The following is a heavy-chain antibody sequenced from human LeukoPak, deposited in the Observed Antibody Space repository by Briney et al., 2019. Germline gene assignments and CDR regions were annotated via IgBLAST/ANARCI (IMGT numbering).Heavy chain of an antibody. CDR3: AKGVAVVVVPAAMDY. J-gene: IGHJ4*02. V-gene: IGHV3-30*18. CDR1: GFTFSSYG. CDR2: ISYDGSNK. D-gene: IGHD2-2*01. Sequence: GGSLRLSCAASGFTFSSYGMHWVRQAPGKELEWVAVISYDGSNKYYADSVKGRFTISRDNSKNTLYLQMNSLRAEDTAVYYCAKGVAVVVVPAAMDYWGQGTLVTVSS.